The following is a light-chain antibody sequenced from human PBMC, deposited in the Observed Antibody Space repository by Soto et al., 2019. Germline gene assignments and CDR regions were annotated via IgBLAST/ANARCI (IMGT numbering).Light chain of an antibody. V-gene: IGLV2-14*01. J-gene: IGLJ2*01. CDR2: EVS. CDR3: SSYTSSNTLI. Sequence: QSALTQPASVSESPGQSITISCTGTSSDVGAYNYVSWYQQHPGKAPKLMIFEVSDRPSGVSNRFSGSKSGNTASLTISGLQAEDEAEYYCSSYTSSNTLIFGGGTKLTVL. CDR1: SSDVGAYNY.